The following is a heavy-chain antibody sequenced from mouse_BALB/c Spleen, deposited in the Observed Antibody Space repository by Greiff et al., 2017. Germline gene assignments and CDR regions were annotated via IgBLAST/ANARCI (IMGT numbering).Heavy chain of an antibody. CDR1: GFTFSDFY. CDR2: SRNKANDYTT. Sequence: EVMLVESGGGLVQPGGSLRLSCATSGFTFSDFYMEWVRQPPGKRLEWIAASRNKANDYTTEYSASVKGRFIVSRDTAQSILYLQMNALRAEDTAIYYCARDVYRYDVSWCAYWGQGTLVTVSA. J-gene: IGHJ3*01. CDR3: ARDVYRYDVSWCAY. D-gene: IGHD2-14*01. V-gene: IGHV7-1*02.